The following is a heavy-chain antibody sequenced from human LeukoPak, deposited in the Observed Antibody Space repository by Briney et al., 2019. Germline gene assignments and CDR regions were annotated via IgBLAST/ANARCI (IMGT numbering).Heavy chain of an antibody. D-gene: IGHD2-15*01. J-gene: IGHJ4*02. CDR3: AKRPFGYCSGGSCYMGYFDY. Sequence: GGSLRLSCAASGLNFINYAMSWVRQAPGKGLEWVSTISVSGDSTYYADSVKGRFTVSRDNSKNTLYLQMNSLRVEDTAVYYCAKRPFGYCSGGSCYMGYFDYWGQGTLVTVSS. V-gene: IGHV3-23*01. CDR1: GLNFINYA. CDR2: ISVSGDST.